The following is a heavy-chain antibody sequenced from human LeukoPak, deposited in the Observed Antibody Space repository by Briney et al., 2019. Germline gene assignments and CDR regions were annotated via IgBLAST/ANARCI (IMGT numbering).Heavy chain of an antibody. Sequence: ASVKVSCKASGYTFTSYYMHWVRQAPGQGLEWMGIINPSGGSTSYAQKFQGRVTMTRDMSTSTVYMELSSLRSEDTAVYYCARSSYCSSTSCRLGYFDYWGQGTLVTVSS. V-gene: IGHV1-46*01. CDR2: INPSGGST. CDR1: GYTFTSYY. D-gene: IGHD2-2*01. J-gene: IGHJ4*02. CDR3: ARSSYCSSTSCRLGYFDY.